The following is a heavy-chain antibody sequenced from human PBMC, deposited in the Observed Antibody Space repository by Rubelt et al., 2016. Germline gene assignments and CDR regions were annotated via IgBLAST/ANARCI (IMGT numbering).Heavy chain of an antibody. D-gene: IGHD6-6*01. J-gene: IGHJ4*02. CDR1: GYIFTSYS. CDR3: ARDSSNLAARLPNFDY. V-gene: IGHV1-46*01. CDR2: INPSGGRT. Sequence: GYIFTSYSMHWVRQAPGQGLEWMGIINPSGGRTTYEQKLQSRVSMTRETSTSTVYMELSSLRYEDTALYYCARDSSNLAARLPNFDYWGQGTLVSVSS.